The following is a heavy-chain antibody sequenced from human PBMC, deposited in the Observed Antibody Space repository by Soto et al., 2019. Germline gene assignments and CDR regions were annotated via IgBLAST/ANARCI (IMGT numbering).Heavy chain of an antibody. J-gene: IGHJ3*02. Sequence: EVQLVESGGGLVQPGGSLRLSCAASGFTFSSYWMSWVRQAPGKGLEWVANIKQDGSEKYYVDSVKGRFTISRDNAKNPLYLQMNSLRAEDTAVYYCASGGKLWFGELFRGGDAFDIWGQGTMVTVSS. V-gene: IGHV3-7*01. CDR1: GFTFSSYW. CDR2: IKQDGSEK. CDR3: ASGGKLWFGELFRGGDAFDI. D-gene: IGHD3-10*01.